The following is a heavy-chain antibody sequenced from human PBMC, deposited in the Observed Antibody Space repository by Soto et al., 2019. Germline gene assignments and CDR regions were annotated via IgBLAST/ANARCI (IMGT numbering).Heavy chain of an antibody. CDR3: ASAHGSSWYNWFDP. V-gene: IGHV1-69*01. CDR1: GGTFSSYG. CDR2: IIPLFGTT. J-gene: IGHJ5*02. Sequence: QVLLVQSGAELKKPGSSVKVSCRASGGTFSSYGISWVRQAPGQGLEWMGGIIPLFGTTNYAHKFRGRVTVTADESTSTIYMELTSLRFEDTAIYYCASAHGSSWYNWFDPWGQGTLVTVSS. D-gene: IGHD6-13*01.